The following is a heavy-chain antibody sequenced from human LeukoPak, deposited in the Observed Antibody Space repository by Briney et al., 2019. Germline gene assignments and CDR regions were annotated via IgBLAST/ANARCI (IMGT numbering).Heavy chain of an antibody. D-gene: IGHD6-19*01. V-gene: IGHV1-2*02. CDR2: INPNSAAT. Sequence: GASVKVSCNTSGYTFTGYYIHWVRQAPGQGLEWMGWINPNSAATNYAQKFQGRVTMTRDTSISTVFMELSNLRSDDTSVYYCARDGRVRAVTDWGQGTLVTVSS. CDR1: GYTFTGYY. J-gene: IGHJ4*02. CDR3: ARDGRVRAVTD.